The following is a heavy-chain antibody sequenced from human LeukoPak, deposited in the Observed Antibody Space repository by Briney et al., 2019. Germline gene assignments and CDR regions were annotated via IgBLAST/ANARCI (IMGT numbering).Heavy chain of an antibody. J-gene: IGHJ5*02. CDR3: ARSHYYDSSGSQNNWFDP. CDR2: INHSGST. V-gene: IGHV4-34*01. Sequence: SETLSLTCAVYGGSFSGYYWSWIRQPPGKGLEWIGEINHSGSTNYNPSLKSRVTISVDTSKNQFSLKLSSVTAADTAVYYCARSHYYDSSGSQNNWFDPWGQGTLVTVSS. CDR1: GGSFSGYY. D-gene: IGHD3-22*01.